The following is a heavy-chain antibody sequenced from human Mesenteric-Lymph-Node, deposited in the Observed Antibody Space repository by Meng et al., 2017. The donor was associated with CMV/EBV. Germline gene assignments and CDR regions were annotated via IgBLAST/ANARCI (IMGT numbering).Heavy chain of an antibody. CDR1: GYTFTNYD. V-gene: IGHV1-2*02. CDR2: INPNSGDT. CDR3: ARGSASGYESRSAYYISDYFDS. J-gene: IGHJ4*02. Sequence: ASVKVSCKASGYTFTNYDINWVRQAPGQGLEWMGWINPNSGDTKYAQKFQDIVTMTRDTSISTVHMELSGLTSDDTAVYYCARGSASGYESRSAYYISDYFDSWGQGTLVTVSS. D-gene: IGHD3-3*01.